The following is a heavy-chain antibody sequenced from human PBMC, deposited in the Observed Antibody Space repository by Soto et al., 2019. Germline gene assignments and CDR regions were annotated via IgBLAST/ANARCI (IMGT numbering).Heavy chain of an antibody. CDR1: GGSFSGYY. V-gene: IGHV4-34*01. Sequence: QVQLQQWGAGLLKTSETLSLTCAVYGGSFSGYYWSWIRQPPGKGLEWIGEINQSGNTKYNPSLKSRVTISVDTSKTQFSLKLSSVTAADTAVYYCGSPGHVDYWGQGTLVTVSS. CDR3: GSPGHVDY. J-gene: IGHJ4*02. CDR2: INQSGNT.